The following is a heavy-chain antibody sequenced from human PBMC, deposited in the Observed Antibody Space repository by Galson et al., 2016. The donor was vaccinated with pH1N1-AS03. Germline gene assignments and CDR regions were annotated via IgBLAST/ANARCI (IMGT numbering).Heavy chain of an antibody. Sequence: SLRLSCAASGFTFSTYTMNWVRQAPGKGLEWVAYISSSSRFIYYADAVQGRFTISRDNSKNTVYLQMGSLRAEDMAVYYCARRRSYYDFWSGYSDYWGQGTLVTVSS. D-gene: IGHD3-3*01. CDR1: GFTFSTYT. V-gene: IGHV3-21*01. CDR3: ARRRSYYDFWSGYSDY. J-gene: IGHJ4*02. CDR2: ISSSSRFI.